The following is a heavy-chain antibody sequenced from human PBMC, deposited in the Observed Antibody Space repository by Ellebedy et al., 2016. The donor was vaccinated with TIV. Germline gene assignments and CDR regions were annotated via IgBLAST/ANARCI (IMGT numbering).Heavy chain of an antibody. D-gene: IGHD4-23*01. CDR1: GGSFSGYL. CDR3: ARDYGGNSFFVAY. CDR2: INHSGST. V-gene: IGHV4-34*01. Sequence: GSLRLSXAVYGGSFSGYLWSWIRQPPGKGLEWIGEINHSGSTNYNPSLKSRLTVSVDTSKNQFSLKLSSVTAADTAVYYCARDYGGNSFFVAYWGQGTLVTVSS. J-gene: IGHJ4*02.